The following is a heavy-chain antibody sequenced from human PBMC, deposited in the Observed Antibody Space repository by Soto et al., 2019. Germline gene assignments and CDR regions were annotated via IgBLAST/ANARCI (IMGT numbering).Heavy chain of an antibody. D-gene: IGHD3-16*01. V-gene: IGHV4-31*01. CDR3: ARKGCGTECFGEYSLDY. J-gene: IGHJ4*02. CDR1: GASISRGGHY. CDR2: VYYSGST. Sequence: QVQLQESGPGLARPSETLSLICSVSGASISRGGHYWSWIRLHPERGLEWIGNVYYSGSTSYSPSLRSLVTISVDTSRDQFSLKMTSVTAADTGVYFCARKGCGTECFGEYSLDYWGQGTLVTVSS.